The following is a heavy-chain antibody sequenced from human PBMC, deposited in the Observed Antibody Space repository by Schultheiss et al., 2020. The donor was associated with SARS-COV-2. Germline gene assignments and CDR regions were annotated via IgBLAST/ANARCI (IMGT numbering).Heavy chain of an antibody. CDR2: INHSGST. V-gene: IGHV4-34*01. CDR1: GGSFSGYY. CDR3: ARGRITMVRGVKNVDTVPYFDY. J-gene: IGHJ4*02. D-gene: IGHD3-10*01. Sequence: SETLSLTCAVYGGSFSGYYWSWIRQHPGKGLEWIGEINHSGSTNYNPSLKSRVTISVDTSKNQFSLKLSSVTAADTAVYYCARGRITMVRGVKNVDTVPYFDYWGQGTLVTVSS.